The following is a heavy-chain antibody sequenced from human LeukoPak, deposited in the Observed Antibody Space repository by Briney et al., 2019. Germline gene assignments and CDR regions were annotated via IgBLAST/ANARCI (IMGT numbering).Heavy chain of an antibody. D-gene: IGHD6-25*01. V-gene: IGHV4-34*01. CDR3: ARIRMAAIGDY. Sequence: SETLSLTCAVYGGSFSGYYWSWIRQPPGKGLEWIGEINHSGSTHYNPSLKSRVTISVDTSKNQFSLKLSSVTAADTAVYYCARIRMAAIGDYWGQGTLVTVSS. J-gene: IGHJ4*02. CDR1: GGSFSGYY. CDR2: INHSGST.